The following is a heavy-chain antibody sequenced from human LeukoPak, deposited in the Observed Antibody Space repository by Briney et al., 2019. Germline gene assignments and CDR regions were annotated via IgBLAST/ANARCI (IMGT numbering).Heavy chain of an antibody. CDR2: ISAYNGNT. CDR1: GYTFTSYG. J-gene: IGHJ4*02. V-gene: IGHV1-18*01. D-gene: IGHD3-22*01. CDR3: ARDPYYDSSPDY. Sequence: GASVKVSCKASGYTFTSYGISWVRQAPGQGLEWMGWISAYNGNTNYAQKLQGRVAMTTGTSTSTAYMELRSLRSDDTAVYYCARDPYYDSSPDYWGQGTLVTISS.